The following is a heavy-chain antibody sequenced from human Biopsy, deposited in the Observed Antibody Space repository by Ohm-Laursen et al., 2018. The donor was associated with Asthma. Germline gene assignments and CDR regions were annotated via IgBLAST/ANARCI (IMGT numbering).Heavy chain of an antibody. J-gene: IGHJ6*02. CDR3: ARVASYGDLYFGIDV. D-gene: IGHD4-17*01. CDR2: VFWSGTT. Sequence: SETLSLTCTVGGAYIGSRDHHWSWIRQSPGTGLEWIVFVFWSGTTHYNRSLERRLSISIDTTRNEFSMTLRSVTAADTAVYFCARVASYGDLYFGIDVWGPGTTVSVS. CDR1: GAYIGSRDHH. V-gene: IGHV4-30-4*01.